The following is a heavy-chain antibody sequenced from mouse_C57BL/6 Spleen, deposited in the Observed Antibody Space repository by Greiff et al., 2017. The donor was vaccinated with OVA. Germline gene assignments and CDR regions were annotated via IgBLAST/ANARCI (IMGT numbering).Heavy chain of an antibody. V-gene: IGHV1-64*01. J-gene: IGHJ4*01. CDR2: IHPNSGST. CDR3: ARYGYGAYYAMDY. D-gene: IGHD2-2*01. CDR1: GYTFTSYW. Sequence: QVQLQQPGAELVKPGASVKLSCKASGYTFTSYWMHWVKQRPGQGLEWIGMIHPNSGSTNYNEKFKSKATLTVDKSSSTAYMQLSSLTSEDSAVYYCARYGYGAYYAMDYWGQGTSVTVSS.